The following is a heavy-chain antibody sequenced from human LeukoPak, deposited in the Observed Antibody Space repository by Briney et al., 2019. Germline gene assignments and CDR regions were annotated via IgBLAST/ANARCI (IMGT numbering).Heavy chain of an antibody. CDR2: ISGSCDTT. V-gene: IGHV3-23*01. J-gene: IGHJ4*02. CDR3: AKDDAWLQYNY. D-gene: IGHD5-24*01. CDR1: GFTFSSHG. Sequence: GGSLRLSCAASGFTFSSHGMNWVRQAPGKGLEWVSGISGSCDTTYYADSVKGRFTISRDNSKNTLYLQMNSLRVEDTAVFYCAKDDAWLQYNYWGQGTLVTVSS.